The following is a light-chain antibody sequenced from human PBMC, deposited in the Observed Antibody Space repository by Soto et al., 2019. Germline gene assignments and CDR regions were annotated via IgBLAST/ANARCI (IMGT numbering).Light chain of an antibody. J-gene: IGKJ1*01. V-gene: IGKV1-27*01. CDR3: QHYNGRPRT. CDR1: QDISDY. Sequence: DIQMTQSPSSLSASVGERVTITCRASQDISDYLAWYQQKPGQVPKLLISAASTLQSGVPSRFRGSASGTDFTLTITGLQPDDFATYYCQHYNGRPRTFGQGSKVEI. CDR2: AAS.